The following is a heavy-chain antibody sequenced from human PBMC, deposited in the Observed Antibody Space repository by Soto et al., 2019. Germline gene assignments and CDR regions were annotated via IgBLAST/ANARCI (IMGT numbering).Heavy chain of an antibody. J-gene: IGHJ6*02. V-gene: IGHV1-46*01. D-gene: IGHD2-21*02. CDR1: GYTFTSYY. CDR2: INPSGGST. CDR3: ARGHIVVVTAIPRGMDV. Sequence: GASVKVSCKASGYTFTSYYMHWVRQAPGQGLEWMGIINPSGGSTSYAQKFQGRVTMTRDTSTSTVYMELSSLRSEDTAVYYCARGHIVVVTAIPRGMDVWGQGTTVTVSS.